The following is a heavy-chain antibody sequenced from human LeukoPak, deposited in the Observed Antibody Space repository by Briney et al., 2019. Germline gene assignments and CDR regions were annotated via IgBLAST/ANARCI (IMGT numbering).Heavy chain of an antibody. V-gene: IGHV3-21*01. CDR3: ARDGYQVPTTFGTFDP. Sequence: PGGSLRLSCEASGFTFSIYNLGWVGQGPGKGLEWVSIISPGSLHLYYADSVRGRFTISRDDAKNSLYLQMNTLRAEDTAVYYCARDGYQVPTTFGTFDPWGQGTLVTVSS. J-gene: IGHJ5*02. CDR2: ISPGSLHL. CDR1: GFTFSIYN. D-gene: IGHD3-3*01.